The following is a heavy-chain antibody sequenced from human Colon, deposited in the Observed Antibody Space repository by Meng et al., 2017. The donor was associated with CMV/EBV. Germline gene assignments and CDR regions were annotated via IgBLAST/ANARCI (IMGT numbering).Heavy chain of an antibody. CDR3: AKDFMSACDS. Sequence: LACEAAGVRFDDVDMSWVLQVPGKGLEWVAGIDWNGGTTQYAESVRGRFTVSRDNAKNSLYLQMNSLRPEDTALYYCAKDFMSACDSWGRETLVTVSS. D-gene: IGHD2-21*01. CDR2: IDWNGGTT. CDR1: GVRFDDVD. V-gene: IGHV3-20*04. J-gene: IGHJ4*02.